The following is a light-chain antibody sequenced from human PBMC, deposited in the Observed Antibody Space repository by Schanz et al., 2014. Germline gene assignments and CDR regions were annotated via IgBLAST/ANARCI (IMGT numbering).Light chain of an antibody. CDR2: SNN. CDR1: SSSIGSDS. J-gene: IGLJ3*02. Sequence: QSVLTQPPSASGTPGQRVTISCSVSSSSIGSDSMNWYQQLPGMAPRLLIYSNNQRPSGVPDRFSGSNSGTSASLAISGLQSEDEAEYYCAACDDSLTGRVFGGGTKLTVL. V-gene: IGLV1-44*01. CDR3: AACDDSLTGRV.